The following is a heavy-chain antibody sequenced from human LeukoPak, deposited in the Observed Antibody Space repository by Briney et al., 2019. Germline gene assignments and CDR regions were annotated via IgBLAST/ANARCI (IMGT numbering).Heavy chain of an antibody. CDR2: IIPIFGTA. D-gene: IGHD3-22*01. J-gene: IGHJ4*02. CDR1: GGTFSSYA. CDR3: ASGVYYYDSSGYYFDY. V-gene: IGHV1-69*01. Sequence: VASVKVSCKASGGTFSSYAISWVRQAPGQGLEWMGGIIPIFGTANYAQKFQGRVTITADESTSTAYMELSSLRSEDTAVYYCASGVYYYDSSGYYFDYWGQGTLVTVSS.